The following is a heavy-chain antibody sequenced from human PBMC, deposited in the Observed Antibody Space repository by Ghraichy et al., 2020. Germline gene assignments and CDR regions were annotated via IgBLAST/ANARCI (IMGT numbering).Heavy chain of an antibody. J-gene: IGHJ6*02. CDR3: ARDDGVVTAPYYYYYGMDV. D-gene: IGHD2-21*02. CDR2: INSDGSST. CDR1: GFTFSSYW. V-gene: IGHV3-74*01. Sequence: GESLNISCAASGFTFSSYWMHWVRQAPGKGLVWVSRINSDGSSTSYADSVKGRFTISRDNAKNTLYLQMNSLRAEDTTVYYCARDDGVVTAPYYYYYGMDVWGQGTTVTVSS.